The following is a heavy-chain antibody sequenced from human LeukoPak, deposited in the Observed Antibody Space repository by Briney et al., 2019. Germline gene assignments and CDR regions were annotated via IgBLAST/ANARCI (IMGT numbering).Heavy chain of an antibody. CDR3: ARDTDAFDI. CDR2: ISRSTSSM. V-gene: IGHV3-21*01. J-gene: IGHJ3*02. Sequence: GGSLRLSCAASGFTFSSFSMNWVRQAPGKGLEWVSSISRSTSSMYYVDSVKGRFTISRDNAKNSLYLQMNGLRAEDTGIYYCARDTDAFDIWGRGTMVTVSS. CDR1: GFTFSSFS.